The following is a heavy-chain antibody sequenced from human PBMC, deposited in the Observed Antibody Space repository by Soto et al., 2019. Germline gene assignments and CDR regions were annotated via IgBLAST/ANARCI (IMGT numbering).Heavy chain of an antibody. J-gene: IGHJ4*02. V-gene: IGHV1-69*02. CDR2: IIPILGIA. Sequence: GAPMEVSRKASGGTFSSYTISWVRQAPGQGLEWMGRIIPILGIANYAQKFQGRVTITADKSTSTAYMELSSLRSEDTAVYYCASPRKGYWGQGTLVTVSS. CDR3: ASPRKGY. CDR1: GGTFSSYT.